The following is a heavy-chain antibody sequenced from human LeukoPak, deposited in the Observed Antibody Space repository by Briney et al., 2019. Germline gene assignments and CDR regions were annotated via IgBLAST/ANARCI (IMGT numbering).Heavy chain of an antibody. J-gene: IGHJ4*02. CDR1: GGSFSGYY. D-gene: IGHD6-6*01. V-gene: IGHV4-34*01. Sequence: PSETLSLTCAVYGGSFSGYYWSWIRQPPGKELEWIGEINHSGSTNYNPSLKSRVTISVDTSKNQFSLKLSSVTAADTAVYYCARLLQLATFDYWGRGTLVTVST. CDR2: INHSGST. CDR3: ARLLQLATFDY.